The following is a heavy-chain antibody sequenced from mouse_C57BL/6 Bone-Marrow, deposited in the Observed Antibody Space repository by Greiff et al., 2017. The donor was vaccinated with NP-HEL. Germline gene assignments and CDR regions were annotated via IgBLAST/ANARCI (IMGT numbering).Heavy chain of an antibody. J-gene: IGHJ1*03. Sequence: VQLQQPGAELVKPGASVKLSCKASGYTFTSYWMHWVKQRPGQGLEWIGMIHPNSGSTNYNEKFKSKATLTVDKSSSTAYMQLSSLTSEDSAVYYCARSYYGNLPCNFDVWGTGTTVTVSS. CDR3: ARSYYGNLPCNFDV. CDR1: GYTFTSYW. D-gene: IGHD2-1*01. V-gene: IGHV1-64*01. CDR2: IHPNSGST.